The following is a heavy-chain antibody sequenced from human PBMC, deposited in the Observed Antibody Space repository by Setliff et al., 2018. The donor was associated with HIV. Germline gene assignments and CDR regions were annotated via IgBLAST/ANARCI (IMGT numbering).Heavy chain of an antibody. CDR2: ISSSGSTI. J-gene: IGHJ4*02. V-gene: IGHV3-11*01. Sequence: PGGSLRLSCAASGFTFSDYYMSWIRQAPGKGLEWVSYISSSGSTIYYVDSVKGRFTISRDNAKESVYLQMNSLRVSDQAVYYCVRWRGAQSEFDYWGQGTLVTVSS. CDR1: GFTFSDYY. D-gene: IGHD3-3*01. CDR3: VRWRGAQSEFDY.